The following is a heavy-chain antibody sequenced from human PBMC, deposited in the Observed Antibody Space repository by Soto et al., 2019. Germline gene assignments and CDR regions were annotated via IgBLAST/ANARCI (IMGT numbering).Heavy chain of an antibody. CDR2: ISAYNGNT. CDR3: ARAPYCSGGSCYVPIQLWRPFDY. CDR1: GYTFTSYG. D-gene: IGHD2-15*01. V-gene: IGHV1-18*01. Sequence: ASVKVSCKASGYTFTSYGISWVRQAPGQGLEWMGWISAYNGNTNYAQKLQGRVTMTTDTSTSTAYMELRSLRSDDTAVYYCARAPYCSGGSCYVPIQLWRPFDYWGQGTLVTVSS. J-gene: IGHJ4*02.